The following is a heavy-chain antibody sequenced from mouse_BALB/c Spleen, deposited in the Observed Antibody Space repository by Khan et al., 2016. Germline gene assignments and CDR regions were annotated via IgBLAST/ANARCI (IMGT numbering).Heavy chain of an antibody. V-gene: IGHV1-54*01. CDR1: GYAFTNYL. CDR2: INTGSAGT. Sequence: QVRLQQSGAELVRPGTSVKVSCKASGYAFTNYLIEWVKQRPGQGLEWIGVINTGSAGTTYHEKFKGKATLTADKSSSTAYMQLSSLTSDDSAVYVCARGQLGLPWFAYWGQGTLVTVSA. CDR3: ARGQLGLPWFAY. J-gene: IGHJ3*01. D-gene: IGHD3-2*01.